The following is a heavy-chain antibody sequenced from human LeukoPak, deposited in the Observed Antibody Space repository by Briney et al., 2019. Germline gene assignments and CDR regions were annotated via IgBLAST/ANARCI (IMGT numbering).Heavy chain of an antibody. J-gene: IGHJ4*02. CDR2: INPNSGGT. Sequence: ASVKVSCKASGYTFTGYYMHWVRQAPGQGLEWMGWINPNSGGTNYAQKFQGRVTMTRDTSISTAYMELSRLRSDDTAVYYCARVKKDETGTTGVFDYWGQGTLVTVSS. V-gene: IGHV1-2*02. CDR1: GYTFTGYY. CDR3: ARVKKDETGTTGVFDY. D-gene: IGHD1-1*01.